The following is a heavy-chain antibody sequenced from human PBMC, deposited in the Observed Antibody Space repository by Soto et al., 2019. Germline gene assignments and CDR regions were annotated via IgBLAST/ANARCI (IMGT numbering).Heavy chain of an antibody. V-gene: IGHV1-3*01. CDR1: GYTYISFS. Sequence: APVKVSCKASGYTYISFSIHWVRQAPGQRLEWMGWINVGNGNTKYSQNFQGRVTINQDTSASTAYMELSSLTSEDTAVYYCAREKWGSGSRWLDPWGQGTLVTVSS. J-gene: IGHJ5*02. CDR3: AREKWGSGSRWLDP. CDR2: INVGNGNT. D-gene: IGHD6-19*01.